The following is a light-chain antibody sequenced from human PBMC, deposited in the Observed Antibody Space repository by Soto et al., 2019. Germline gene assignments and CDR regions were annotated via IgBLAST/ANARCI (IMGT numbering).Light chain of an antibody. CDR3: QQNNYY. V-gene: IGKV1-5*01. J-gene: IGKJ3*01. Sequence: DNQMTQSPSTLSASVGDRVTITCRASQSISRWLAWYQQKPGKAPKVLIYDASNLESGVPSRFSGSGSGTEFTITISSLQPDDVATYFCQQNNYYFGSGTKVDIK. CDR1: QSISRW. CDR2: DAS.